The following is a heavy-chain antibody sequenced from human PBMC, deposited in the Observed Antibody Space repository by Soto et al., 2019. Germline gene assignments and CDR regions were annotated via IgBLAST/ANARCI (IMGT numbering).Heavy chain of an antibody. D-gene: IGHD3-10*01. J-gene: IGHJ5*02. CDR1: GGSISSSSYY. CDR2: IYYSGST. Sequence: ETLSLTCTVSGGSISSSSYYWGWIRQPPGKGLEWIGSIYYSGSTYYNPSLKSRVTISVDTSKNQFSLKLSSVTAADTAVYYCARHCLWFGELLYLGWFDPWGQGTLVTVSS. V-gene: IGHV4-39*01. CDR3: ARHCLWFGELLYLGWFDP.